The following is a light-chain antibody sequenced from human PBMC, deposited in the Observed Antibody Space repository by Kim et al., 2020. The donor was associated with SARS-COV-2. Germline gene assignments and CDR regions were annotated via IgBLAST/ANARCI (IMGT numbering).Light chain of an antibody. Sequence: SPGEKATLSCRASQIVRSSFLAWYQQKPGQAPRLLIYGASSWATGIPDRFSGSGSGTDFTLTISSVEPEDSAVYYCQQYGSSPQTFGQGTKVDIK. CDR3: QQYGSSPQT. V-gene: IGKV3-20*01. CDR1: QIVRSSF. J-gene: IGKJ1*01. CDR2: GAS.